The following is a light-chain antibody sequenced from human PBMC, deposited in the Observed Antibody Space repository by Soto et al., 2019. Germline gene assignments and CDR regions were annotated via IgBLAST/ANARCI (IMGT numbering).Light chain of an antibody. CDR2: AAS. Sequence: DIQMTQSPSSLSASVGDRVTITCRASQGISTYLNWYHQKPGKAPKLLIYAASSSQSGVPSRFSGSGSETDFTLTISSLQPEDFATYSCQQSYSTTWTFGQGTKVDIK. CDR3: QQSYSTTWT. V-gene: IGKV1-39*01. CDR1: QGISTY. J-gene: IGKJ1*01.